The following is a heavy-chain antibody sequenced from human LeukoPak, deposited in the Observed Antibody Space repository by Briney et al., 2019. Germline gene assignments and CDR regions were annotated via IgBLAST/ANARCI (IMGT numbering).Heavy chain of an antibody. CDR2: IKQDGSEK. CDR3: ARDTSSWSNLYYYYYGMDV. D-gene: IGHD6-13*01. CDR1: GFTFSSYW. Sequence: GGSLRLSCAASGFTFSSYWMSWVRQAPGKGLEWVANIKQDGSEKYYVDSVKGRFTISRDNAKNSLYLQMNSLRAEDTAAYYCARDTSSWSNLYYYYYGMDVWGQGTTVTVSS. J-gene: IGHJ6*02. V-gene: IGHV3-7*01.